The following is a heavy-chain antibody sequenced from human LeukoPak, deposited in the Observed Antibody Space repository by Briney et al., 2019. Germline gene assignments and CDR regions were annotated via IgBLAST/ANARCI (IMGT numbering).Heavy chain of an antibody. CDR3: ARVQKQWLVPHYFDY. CDR1: GFTFSSYW. D-gene: IGHD6-19*01. J-gene: IGHJ4*02. V-gene: IGHV3-7*03. CDR2: IKQDGSEK. Sequence: GGSLRLSCAASGFTFSSYWTSWVRQAPGKGLEWVANIKQDGSEKYYVDSVKGRFTISRDNAKNSLYLQMNSLRAEDTAVYYCARVQKQWLVPHYFDYWGQGTLVTVSS.